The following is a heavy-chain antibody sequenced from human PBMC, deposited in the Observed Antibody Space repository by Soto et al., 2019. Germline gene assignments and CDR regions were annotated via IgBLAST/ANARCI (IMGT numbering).Heavy chain of an antibody. J-gene: IGHJ3*02. CDR3: ARDQPGYCSGGSCYGGFDAFDI. CDR1: GFTVSSNY. V-gene: IGHV3-66*01. D-gene: IGHD2-15*01. Sequence: GGSLRLSCAASGFTVSSNYMSWVRQAPGKGLEWVSVIYSGGSTYYADSVKGRFTISRDNSKNTLYLQMNSLRAEDTAVYYCARDQPGYCSGGSCYGGFDAFDIWGQGTMVTVSS. CDR2: IYSGGST.